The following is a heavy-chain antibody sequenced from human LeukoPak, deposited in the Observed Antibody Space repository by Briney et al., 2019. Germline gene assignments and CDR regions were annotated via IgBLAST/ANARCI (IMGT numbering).Heavy chain of an antibody. CDR1: DFPFIGYT. CDR3: TSPSGWSGFGIDY. D-gene: IGHD6-19*01. Sequence: AGGSLRLSYAASDFPFIGYTMHWVRQAPGKGLEWVAGIPYDGSQNSYADSVKGRFSISRDNSKSALYLQMNSLKTEDTAVYYCTSPSGWSGFGIDYWGQGTLVTVSS. V-gene: IGHV3-30*04. J-gene: IGHJ4*02. CDR2: IPYDGSQN.